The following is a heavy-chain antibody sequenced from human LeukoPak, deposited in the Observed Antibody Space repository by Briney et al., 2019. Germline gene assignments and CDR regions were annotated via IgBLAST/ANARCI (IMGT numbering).Heavy chain of an antibody. D-gene: IGHD5-24*01. CDR3: ARDRTEMATIYFDY. J-gene: IGHJ4*02. CDR1: GGTFSSYA. V-gene: IGHV1-69*13. CDR2: IIPIFGTA. Sequence: SVKVSCKASGGTFSSYAISWVRQAPGQGLEWMGGIIPIFGTANYAQKFQGRVTITADESMSTAYMELSSLRSEDTAVYYCARDRTEMATIYFDYWGQGTLVTVSS.